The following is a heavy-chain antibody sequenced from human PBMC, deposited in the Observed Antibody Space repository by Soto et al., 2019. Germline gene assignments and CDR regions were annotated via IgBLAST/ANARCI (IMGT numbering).Heavy chain of an antibody. CDR3: ARGLYGSGSYYQGWFGS. D-gene: IGHD3-10*01. Sequence: GESLKISCKCSGYSFISYWIAWVRQMPGKGLEYLGTIYPGDSDTRYSPSFQGQVTISADKSISTAYLQWSSLKASDTAMYYCARGLYGSGSYYQGWFGSWGQGTLVTVSS. CDR1: GYSFISYW. CDR2: IYPGDSDT. V-gene: IGHV5-51*01. J-gene: IGHJ5*01.